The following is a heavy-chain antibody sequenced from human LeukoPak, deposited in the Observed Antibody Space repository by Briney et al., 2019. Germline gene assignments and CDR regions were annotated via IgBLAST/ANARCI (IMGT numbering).Heavy chain of an antibody. Sequence: SQTLSLTCAISGDSVSSISVAWNWIRQSPSRGLEWLGRTYYRSKWYYEYAVSVKSRINISPDTSKNQFSLQLTSVTPEDTAVYYCSLARSEYHYGMDVWGQGTTVTVFS. CDR2: TYYRSKWYY. CDR3: SLARSEYHYGMDV. V-gene: IGHV6-1*01. CDR1: GDSVSSISVA. J-gene: IGHJ6*02.